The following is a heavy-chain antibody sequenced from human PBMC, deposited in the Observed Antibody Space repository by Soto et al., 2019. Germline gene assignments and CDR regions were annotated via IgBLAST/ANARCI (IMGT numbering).Heavy chain of an antibody. CDR2: IFDSGGT. Sequence: QVQLQESGPGLVKPSETLSLTCTVSGGSISGGVHSWSWIRQPPGNALEWIGHIFDSGGTYYNPSLKSRLTISVDTAKNQVSLRLSSVTASDTAVYYCAREIMPLTNDWYFDLWCRGTLVTVSS. V-gene: IGHV4-30-4*01. J-gene: IGHJ2*01. CDR1: GGSISGGVHS. D-gene: IGHD2-8*01. CDR3: AREIMPLTNDWYFDL.